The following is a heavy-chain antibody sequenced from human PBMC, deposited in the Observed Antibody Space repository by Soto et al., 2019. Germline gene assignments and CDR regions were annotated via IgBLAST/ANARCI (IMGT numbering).Heavy chain of an antibody. V-gene: IGHV1-2*04. CDR3: ARSPFGAEYYYYYYGMDV. Sequence: ALVKVSCKSSGYTFTSYGISWVRQSPGQGLEWMGWINPNSGGTNYAQKFQGWVTMTRDTSISTAYMELSRLRSDDTAVYYCARSPFGAEYYYYYYGMDVWGQGTTVTVSS. J-gene: IGHJ6*02. D-gene: IGHD3-16*01. CDR1: GYTFTSYG. CDR2: INPNSGGT.